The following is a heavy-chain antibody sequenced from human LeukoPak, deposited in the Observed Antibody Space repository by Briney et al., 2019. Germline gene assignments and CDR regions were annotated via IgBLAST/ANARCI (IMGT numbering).Heavy chain of an antibody. Sequence: PGGSLRLSCAASGFTFSSYSMSWVRHAPGTGLEWVSSISSSSSYIYYADSVKGRFTISRDNAKNSLYLQMYRLGAEDTAVYYCARMKTYCSSGSCCVGEFDYWDQGTLVSVSS. CDR1: GFTFSSYS. CDR3: ARMKTYCSSGSCCVGEFDY. CDR2: ISSSSSYI. J-gene: IGHJ4*02. V-gene: IGHV3-21*01. D-gene: IGHD2-15*01.